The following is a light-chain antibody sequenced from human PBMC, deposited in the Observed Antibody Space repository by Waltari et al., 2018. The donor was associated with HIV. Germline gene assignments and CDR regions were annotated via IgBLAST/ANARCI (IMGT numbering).Light chain of an antibody. CDR3: QTWGTGIVV. J-gene: IGLJ2*01. CDR1: SGHSSYV. CDR2: RNSDGSH. V-gene: IGLV4-69*01. Sequence: QLVLTQSPSASASLGASVKLTCTLSSGHSSYVIAWHQQQPKKGPRYLMKRNSDGSHFKGDGIPDRFSGSSSGAERYLTISSLQSEDEADYYCQTWGTGIVVFGGGTKLTVL.